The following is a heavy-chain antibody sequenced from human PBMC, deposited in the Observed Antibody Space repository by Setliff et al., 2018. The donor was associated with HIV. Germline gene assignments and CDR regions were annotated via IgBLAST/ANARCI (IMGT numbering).Heavy chain of an antibody. Sequence: ASVKVSCKASGYTFPSYDINWVRQATGQGLEWMGWMNPNSGNTGYAQKFQGRLTMTRNTSISTVNMELSSLRSEDTAVYFCARVGRLHYLTPFYYHGMDVWGQGTTVTVS. V-gene: IGHV1-8*01. D-gene: IGHD4-4*01. CDR2: MNPNSGNT. CDR1: GYTFPSYD. J-gene: IGHJ6*02. CDR3: ARVGRLHYLTPFYYHGMDV.